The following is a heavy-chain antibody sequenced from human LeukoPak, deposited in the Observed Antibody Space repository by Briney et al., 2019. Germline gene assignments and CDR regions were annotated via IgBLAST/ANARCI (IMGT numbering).Heavy chain of an antibody. V-gene: IGHV3-7*01. D-gene: IGHD5-12*01. CDR2: IKQDGSEK. J-gene: IGHJ4*02. CDR1: GFTFSTYW. Sequence: GGSLRLSCAASGFTFSTYWMSWVRQAPGKGLEWVAIIKQDGSEKYYVDSVKGRFTISRDNAKNSLSLQMNSLRAEDTAVYYCARDSGYSGLFDYWGQGTLVTVSS. CDR3: ARDSGYSGLFDY.